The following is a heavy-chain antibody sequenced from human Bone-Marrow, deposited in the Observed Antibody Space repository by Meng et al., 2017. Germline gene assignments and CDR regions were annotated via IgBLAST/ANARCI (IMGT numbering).Heavy chain of an antibody. V-gene: IGHV3-30*01. J-gene: IGHJ4*02. CDR1: GFTFSSYA. Sequence: VRLVESGGGVVQPGRSLRLSCAASGFTFSSYAMHWVRQAPGKGLEWVAVISYDGSNKYYADSVKGRFTISRDNSKNTLYLQMNSLRAEDTAVYYCARVHFDYWGQGTLVTVSS. CDR2: ISYDGSNK. CDR3: ARVHFDY.